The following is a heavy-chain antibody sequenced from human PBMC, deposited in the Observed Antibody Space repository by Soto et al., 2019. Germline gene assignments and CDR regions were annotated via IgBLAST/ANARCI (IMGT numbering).Heavy chain of an antibody. J-gene: IGHJ4*02. CDR2: IKEDGNEK. CDR1: GFNFSDYW. Sequence: EVQLVESGGGLVQPGGSLRLSCEVSGFNFSDYWMSWVRQAPGKGLEWVANIKEDGNEKDYVDSVKGRFTIFRDNAKNSVYLQRNSLRAEDTAVYYCVQVWFGYWGQGNLVTVSS. D-gene: IGHD5-18*01. V-gene: IGHV3-7*01. CDR3: VQVWFGY.